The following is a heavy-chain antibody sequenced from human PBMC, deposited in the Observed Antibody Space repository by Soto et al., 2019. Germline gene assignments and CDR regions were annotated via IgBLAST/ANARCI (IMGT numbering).Heavy chain of an antibody. D-gene: IGHD2-15*01. CDR1: GYTFTSYG. J-gene: IGHJ4*02. CDR3: ARDLWCGGSCYGGEDFDY. Sequence: ASVKVSCKASGYTFTSYGISWVRQAPGQGLEWMGWISAYNGNTNYAQKLQGRVTMTTGTSTSTAYMELRSLRSDDTAVYYWARDLWCGGSCYGGEDFDYWGQGTLVTVSS. CDR2: ISAYNGNT. V-gene: IGHV1-18*01.